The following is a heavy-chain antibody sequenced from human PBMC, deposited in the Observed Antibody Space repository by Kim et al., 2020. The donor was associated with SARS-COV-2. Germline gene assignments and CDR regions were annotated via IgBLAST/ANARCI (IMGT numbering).Heavy chain of an antibody. V-gene: IGHV7-4-1*02. CDR2: INTNTGNP. CDR3: ARGDEIAVRLYFDH. J-gene: IGHJ4*02. CDR1: GYTFTSHS. Sequence: ASVKVSCKASGYTFTSHSMNWVRQAPGQGLEWMGCINTNTGNPTYAQGFTGRFVFSLDTSVSTAYLQINSLKAEDSAVYYCARGDEIAVRLYFDHWGQGALVTVSS. D-gene: IGHD6-6*01.